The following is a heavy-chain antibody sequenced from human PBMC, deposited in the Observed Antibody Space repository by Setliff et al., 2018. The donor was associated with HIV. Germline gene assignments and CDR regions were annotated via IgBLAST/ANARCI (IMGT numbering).Heavy chain of an antibody. J-gene: IGHJ5*02. CDR2: IHYNGRA. D-gene: IGHD2-2*02. CDR3: ARYTSKVDWFDP. V-gene: IGHV4-39*01. CDR1: GDSITSNDYY. Sequence: SQTLSLTCTVSGDSITSNDYYWGWIRQPPGKGLEWIGIIHYNGRAYYDPSLKSRVTISVDSSLTQFSLKLRSVTASDSALYYCARYTSKVDWFDPWGQGALVTVSS.